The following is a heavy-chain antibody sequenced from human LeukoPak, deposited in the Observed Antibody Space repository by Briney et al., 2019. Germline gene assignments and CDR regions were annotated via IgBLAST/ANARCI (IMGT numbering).Heavy chain of an antibody. D-gene: IGHD3-10*01. V-gene: IGHV3-20*04. Sequence: GGSLRLSCAASGFPFDDYGRSWVRLAPGKGQEWVSGVSWNGAYTEYADSVRGRFTISRDNAKKSLYLQMNSLRVDDTALYYCARRKGPYGSGTYYDSWGQGTLVSVSS. CDR2: VSWNGAYT. J-gene: IGHJ4*02. CDR1: GFPFDDYG. CDR3: ARRKGPYGSGTYYDS.